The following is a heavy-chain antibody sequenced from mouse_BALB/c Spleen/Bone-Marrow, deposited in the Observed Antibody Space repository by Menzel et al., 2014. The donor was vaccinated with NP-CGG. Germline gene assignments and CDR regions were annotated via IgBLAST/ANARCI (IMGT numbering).Heavy chain of an antibody. J-gene: IGHJ4*01. CDR1: GFNIKDTY. Sequence: EVHLVESGAELVKPGASVKLSCTASGFNIKDTYMHWVKQRPEQGLEWIGRIDPANGNTKYDPKFQGKATITTDTSSNTAYLQVSSLTSEDTAVYYCASATTATYYAMNYWGQGTSVTVSS. D-gene: IGHD1-2*01. CDR3: ASATTATYYAMNY. V-gene: IGHV14-3*02. CDR2: IDPANGNT.